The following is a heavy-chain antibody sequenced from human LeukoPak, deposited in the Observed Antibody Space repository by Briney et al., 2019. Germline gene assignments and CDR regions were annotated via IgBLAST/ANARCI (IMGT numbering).Heavy chain of an antibody. CDR1: GGSISSSSYY. D-gene: IGHD3-9*01. CDR3: ARTRYFDWLLPLDY. V-gene: IGHV4-39*07. J-gene: IGHJ4*02. Sequence: SETLSLTCTVSGGSISSSSYYWGWIRQPPGKGLEWIGSIYYSGSTYYNPSLKSRVTISVDTSKNQFSLKLSSVTAADTAVYYCARTRYFDWLLPLDYWGQGTPVTVSS. CDR2: IYYSGST.